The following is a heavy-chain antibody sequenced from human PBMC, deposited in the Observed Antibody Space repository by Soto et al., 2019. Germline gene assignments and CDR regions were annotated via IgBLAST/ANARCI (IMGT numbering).Heavy chain of an antibody. D-gene: IGHD4-17*01. CDR1: GFMFSSYA. J-gene: IGHJ4*02. V-gene: IGHV3-23*01. Sequence: EVQLLESGGGLVQPGGSLRLSCAASGFMFSSYAMNWVRQAPGKGLEWVSVISSAGGTIYYGDSVKGRFTVSRDNSKSTLFLQMNSLGADDTAVYYCAKAMTTSARGHFDSWGQGTLVTVSS. CDR2: ISSAGGTI. CDR3: AKAMTTSARGHFDS.